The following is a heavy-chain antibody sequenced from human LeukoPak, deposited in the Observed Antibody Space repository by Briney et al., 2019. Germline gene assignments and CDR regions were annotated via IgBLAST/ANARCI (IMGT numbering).Heavy chain of an antibody. CDR2: ISGSGGST. D-gene: IGHD5-24*01. CDR1: GFTFSSYA. J-gene: IGHJ6*02. CDR3: AKALFRDGYNHYYYYGMDV. Sequence: GGSLRLSCAASGFTFSSYAMSWVRQAPGKGLEWVSAISGSGGSTYYADSVKGRFTISRDNSKNTLYLQMNSLRAEDTAVYYCAKALFRDGYNHYYYYGMDVWGQGTTVTVSS. V-gene: IGHV3-23*01.